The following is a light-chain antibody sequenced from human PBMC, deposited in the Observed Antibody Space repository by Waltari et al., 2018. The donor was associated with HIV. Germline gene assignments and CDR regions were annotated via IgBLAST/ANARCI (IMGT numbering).Light chain of an antibody. J-gene: IGLJ3*02. CDR2: EVN. V-gene: IGLV2-8*01. CDR1: SSVIGGYNY. CDR3: SSYAGSNSWV. Sequence: QSALTQPPSASGSPGQSVTISCTGTSSVIGGYNYVSWYQQYPGKAPKVMIHEVNKRPSGVPDRFSGSKSGNTASLTVSGLQAEDEAYYYCSSYAGSNSWVFGGGTKLTVL.